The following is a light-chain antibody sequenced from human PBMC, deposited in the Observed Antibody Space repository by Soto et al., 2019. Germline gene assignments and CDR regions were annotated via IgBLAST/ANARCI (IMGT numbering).Light chain of an antibody. CDR2: DVS. CDR1: SSDVGGYNY. CDR3: SSYTTSNTRQIV. Sequence: QSVLTQPASVSGSPGQSITISCTGTSSDVGGYNYVSWYQHHPGKAPKLMIFDVSNRPSGVSNRFSGSKSGNTASLTISGLQPEGEADYYCSSYTTSNTRQIVFGTGTKVTVL. V-gene: IGLV2-14*03. J-gene: IGLJ1*01.